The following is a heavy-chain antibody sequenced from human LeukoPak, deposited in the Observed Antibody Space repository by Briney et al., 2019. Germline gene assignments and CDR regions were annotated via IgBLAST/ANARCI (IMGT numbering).Heavy chain of an antibody. CDR2: IYYSGST. CDR1: GGSISSSSYY. V-gene: IGHV4-39*07. Sequence: SETLSLTCTVSGGSISSSSYYWGWIRQPPGKGLEWIGSIYYSGSTYYNPSPKSRVTISVDTSKNQFSLKLSSVTAADTAVYYCARGPYYYDSSGYSNFDYWGQGTLVTVSS. D-gene: IGHD3-22*01. J-gene: IGHJ4*02. CDR3: ARGPYYYDSSGYSNFDY.